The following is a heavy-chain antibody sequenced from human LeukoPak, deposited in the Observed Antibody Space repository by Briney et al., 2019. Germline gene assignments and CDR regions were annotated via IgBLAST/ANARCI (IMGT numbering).Heavy chain of an antibody. CDR3: SRGVVPPYGDYAVDY. V-gene: IGHV1-2*06. D-gene: IGHD4-17*01. CDR2: INPNSGGT. CDR1: GYTFTGYY. J-gene: IGHJ4*02. Sequence: GSVKVSCKASGYTFTGYYMHWVRQAPGQGLEWMGRINPNSGGTNYAQKVQGRVTMTRDTSISTAHMEVSRLRYDATAVYYCSRGVVPPYGDYAVDYWGQGTLVTVSS.